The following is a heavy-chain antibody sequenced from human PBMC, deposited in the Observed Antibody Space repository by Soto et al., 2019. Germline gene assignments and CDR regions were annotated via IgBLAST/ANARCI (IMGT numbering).Heavy chain of an antibody. CDR2: IIPIFGTV. J-gene: IGHJ5*02. D-gene: IGHD2-2*01. V-gene: IGHV1-69*06. CDR1: GDTFSSSA. CDR3: AGGGYRSSTNCYGGANWFDP. Sequence: QVQLVQSGAEVKKPGSSVKVSCKASGDTFSSSAISWVRQAPGQGLQWMGGIIPIFGTVNYAQKFQGRVTMTADKSTSTAYMELSSLRSEDTAVYYCAGGGYRSSTNCYGGANWFDPWGQGTLVTVSS.